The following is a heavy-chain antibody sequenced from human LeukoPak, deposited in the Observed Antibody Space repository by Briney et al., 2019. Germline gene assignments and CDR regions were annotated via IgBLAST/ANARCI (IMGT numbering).Heavy chain of an antibody. CDR1: GFTFSSYS. CDR2: ISSSSSYI. D-gene: IGHD1-20*01. CDR3: ARVLTGTYGGFDY. Sequence: GGSLRLSCAASGFTFSSYSMNWVRQAPGKGLEWVSSISSSSSYIYYADSVKGRFTISRDNAKNSLYLQMNSLRAEGTAVYYCARVLTGTYGGFDYWGQGTLVTVSS. V-gene: IGHV3-21*01. J-gene: IGHJ4*02.